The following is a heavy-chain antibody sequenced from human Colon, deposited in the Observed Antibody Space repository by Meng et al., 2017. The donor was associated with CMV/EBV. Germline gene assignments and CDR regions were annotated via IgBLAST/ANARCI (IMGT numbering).Heavy chain of an antibody. CDR2: IKQDGSEK. J-gene: IGHJ6*02. CDR1: GFTLSSYA. V-gene: IGHV3-7*01. CDR3: ARVEDFRSGHYGMDV. Sequence: GESLKISCAASGFTLSSYAMSWVRQAPGKGLEWVANIKQDGSEKYYVDSVKGRFTISRDNAKNSLYLQMNGLRAEDTAVYYCARVEDFRSGHYGMDVWGQGTAVTVSS. D-gene: IGHD3-3*01.